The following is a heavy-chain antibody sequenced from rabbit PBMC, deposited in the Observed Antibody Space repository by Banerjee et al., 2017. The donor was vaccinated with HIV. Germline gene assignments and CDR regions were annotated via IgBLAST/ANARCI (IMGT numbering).Heavy chain of an antibody. CDR1: GFFFSSFFS. J-gene: IGHJ4*01. Sequence: LVESGGGLVKLGASRTRTCTASGFFFSSFFSMCWVRQAPGKGLEWIACIYAGSSGGTYYASWAKGRFTISKTSSTTVTLQMTSLTAADTATYFCARIDSDWDGGINLWGQGTLVTVS. CDR3: ARIDSDWDGGINL. D-gene: IGHD4-1*01. CDR2: IYAGSSGGT. V-gene: IGHV1S40*01.